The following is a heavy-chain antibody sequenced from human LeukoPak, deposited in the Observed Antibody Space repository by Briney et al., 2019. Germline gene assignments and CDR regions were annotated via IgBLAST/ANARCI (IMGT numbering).Heavy chain of an antibody. D-gene: IGHD1-26*01. CDR3: ANRISGSSY. CDR1: GFTFSSYG. J-gene: IGHJ4*02. V-gene: IGHV3-23*01. Sequence: PGGSLRLSCAASGFTFSSYGMNWVRQAPGKGLEWVSSISATSGNTYYADSVKGRFTISRDNSKNTVFLQMNSLRAEDTGVYYCANRISGSSYWGQGTLVTVSS. CDR2: ISATSGNT.